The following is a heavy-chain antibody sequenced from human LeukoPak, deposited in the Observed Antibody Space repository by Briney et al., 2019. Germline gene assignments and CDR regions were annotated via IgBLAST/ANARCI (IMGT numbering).Heavy chain of an antibody. D-gene: IGHD4-23*01. CDR2: MNQRGSM. CDR1: GASFTGYY. J-gene: IGHJ6*03. V-gene: IGHV4-34*01. CDR3: ASSGGNSEYYYYYYMDV. Sequence: PSETLSLTCDVYGASFTGYYWSWIRQSPGKGLEWIGEMNQRGSMNYNPSLKSRVTISVDRSKNQFSLKLSSVTAADTAVYYCASSGGNSEYYYYYYMDVWGKGTTVTVSS.